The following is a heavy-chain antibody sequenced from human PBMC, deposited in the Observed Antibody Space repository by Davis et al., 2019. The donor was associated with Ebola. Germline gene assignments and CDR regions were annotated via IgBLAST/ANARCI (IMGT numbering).Heavy chain of an antibody. CDR3: ARGLYGMDV. J-gene: IGHJ6*02. CDR2: ISSDGSYI. D-gene: IGHD3-22*01. Sequence: GGSLRLSCAASGFPFSSYTMNWVRQAPGKGLEWVSSISSDGSYIFYADSAKGRFSISRDNAKSSLDLQMNSLKAEDTAVYFCARGLYGMDVWGQGTTVTVPS. CDR1: GFPFSSYT. V-gene: IGHV3-21*01.